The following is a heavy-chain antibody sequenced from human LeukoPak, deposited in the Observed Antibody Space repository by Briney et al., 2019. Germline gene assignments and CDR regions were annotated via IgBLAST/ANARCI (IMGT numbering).Heavy chain of an antibody. CDR2: IKEDGGEK. Sequence: PGGSLRLSCAASGFTFSSYWMSWVRQAPGKGLEWVANIKEDGGEKYSVDSVKGRFTISRDNAKNSLYLQMNSLRGEDTAVYYCARGIDFRFDYWGQGTLVTVSS. J-gene: IGHJ4*02. CDR3: ARGIDFRFDY. D-gene: IGHD2-21*01. CDR1: GFTFSSYW. V-gene: IGHV3-7*05.